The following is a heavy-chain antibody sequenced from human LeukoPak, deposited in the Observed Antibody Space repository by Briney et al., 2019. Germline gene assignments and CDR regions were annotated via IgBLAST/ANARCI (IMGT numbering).Heavy chain of an antibody. J-gene: IGHJ5*02. V-gene: IGHV4-39*01. Sequence: PPETLSLTCTVSGGSISSSSYYWGWIRQPPGKGLEWIGSIYYSGSTYYNPSLKSRVTISVDTSKNQFSLKLSSVTAADTAVYYCARRGVTTSRWFDPWGQGTLVTVSS. CDR3: ARRGVTTSRWFDP. D-gene: IGHD4-17*01. CDR1: GGSISSSSYY. CDR2: IYYSGST.